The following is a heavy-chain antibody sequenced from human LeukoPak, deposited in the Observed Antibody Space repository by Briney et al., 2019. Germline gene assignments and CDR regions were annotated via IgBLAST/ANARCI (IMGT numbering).Heavy chain of an antibody. CDR3: ARDRGNQRGYYYYYMDV. J-gene: IGHJ6*03. Sequence: GGSLRLSCAASGFTFSLYWMSWVRQTPGKGLEWVANIKDDLTTTYYVDSVKGRFTISRDNAKNSLSLQMNSLRAEDTAVYYCARDRGNQRGYYYYYMDVWGKGTTVTVSS. D-gene: IGHD1-14*01. V-gene: IGHV3-7*01. CDR1: GFTFSLYW. CDR2: IKDDLTTT.